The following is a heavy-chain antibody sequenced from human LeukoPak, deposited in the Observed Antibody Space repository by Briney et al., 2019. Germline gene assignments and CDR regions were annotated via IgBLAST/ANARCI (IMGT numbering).Heavy chain of an antibody. V-gene: IGHV4-34*01. CDR1: GWSFNDYY. J-gene: IGHJ4*02. D-gene: IGHD6-13*01. CDR2: INARGDT. CDR3: ARSPAAGTFIFDY. Sequence: SETLSLTCAVYGWSFNDYYWNWIRQPPGKGLEWIGEINARGDTNYNPSLKSRVTISVDTSKNQFSLKLSSVTAADTAVYYCARSPAAGTFIFDYWGQGNLVTVCS.